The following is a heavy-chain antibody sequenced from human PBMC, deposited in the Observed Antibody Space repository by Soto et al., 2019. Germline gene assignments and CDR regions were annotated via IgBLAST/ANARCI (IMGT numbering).Heavy chain of an antibody. J-gene: IGHJ4*02. CDR1: GGSISSSSYY. CDR3: AILSPLTDFWSGYGSYFDY. D-gene: IGHD3-3*01. Sequence: SETLSLTCTVSGGSISSSSYYWGWIRQPPGKGLEWIGSIYYSGSTYYNPSLKSRVTISVDTSKNQFSLKLSSVTAADTAVYYCAILSPLTDFWSGYGSYFDYWGQGTLVTVSS. V-gene: IGHV4-39*01. CDR2: IYYSGST.